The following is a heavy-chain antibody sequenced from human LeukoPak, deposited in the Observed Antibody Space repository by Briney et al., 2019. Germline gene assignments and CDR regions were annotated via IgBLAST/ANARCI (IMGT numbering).Heavy chain of an antibody. J-gene: IGHJ3*02. D-gene: IGHD3-9*01. Sequence: GGSLRLSCAVSGFTFSYYGMNWVRQAPGKGLEWVSYISSNSRTVEYADSVKGRFTISRDNAKNSLYLQMNTLRAEDTAVYCARGSQTYYDILTGYYEGGAFDIWGQGTMVTVSS. CDR3: ARGSQTYYDILTGYYEGGAFDI. CDR2: ISSNSRTV. CDR1: GFTFSYYG. V-gene: IGHV3-48*01.